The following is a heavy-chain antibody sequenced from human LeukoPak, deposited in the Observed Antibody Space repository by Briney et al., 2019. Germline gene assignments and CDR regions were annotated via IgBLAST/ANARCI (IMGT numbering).Heavy chain of an antibody. CDR1: GFTVSNNY. J-gene: IGHJ1*01. V-gene: IGHV3-53*01. D-gene: IGHD3-10*01. Sequence: GGSLRLSCAASGFTVSNNYMNWVRQAPGKGLEWVSVIYSGGSIYYADSVKGRFTISRDNSKNTLYLQMNSLRADDTAVYYCARGDSYYYGSGTFQHWGRGTPVTVSS. CDR3: ARGDSYYYGSGTFQH. CDR2: IYSGGSI.